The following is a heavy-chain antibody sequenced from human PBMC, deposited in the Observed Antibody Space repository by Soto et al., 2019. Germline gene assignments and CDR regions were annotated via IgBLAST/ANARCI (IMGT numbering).Heavy chain of an antibody. CDR3: ARDLGGYSGYGLDAFDI. Sequence: PGGSLRLSCAASGFTFSSYWMSWVRQAPGKGLEWVANIKQDGSEKYYVDSVKGRFTISRDNAKNSLYLQMNSLRAEDTAVYYCARDLGGYSGYGLDAFDIWGPGTMLTVSS. J-gene: IGHJ3*02. V-gene: IGHV3-7*01. CDR1: GFTFSSYW. CDR2: IKQDGSEK. D-gene: IGHD5-12*01.